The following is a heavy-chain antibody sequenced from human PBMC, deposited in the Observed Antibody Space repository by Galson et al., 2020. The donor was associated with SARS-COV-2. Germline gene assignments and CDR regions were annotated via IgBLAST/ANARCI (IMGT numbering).Heavy chain of an antibody. D-gene: IGHD4-17*01. CDR3: ARCGEDYGDYVAGWFDP. CDR1: GYTFTSYA. J-gene: IGHJ5*02. CDR2: INTNTGNP. Sequence: ASVKVSCKASGYTFTSYAMNWVRQAPGQGLEWMGWINTNTGNPTYPQGFTGRFVFSLDTSVSTAYLQISSLKAEDTAVYYCARCGEDYGDYVAGWFDPWGQGTLVTVSS. V-gene: IGHV7-4-1*02.